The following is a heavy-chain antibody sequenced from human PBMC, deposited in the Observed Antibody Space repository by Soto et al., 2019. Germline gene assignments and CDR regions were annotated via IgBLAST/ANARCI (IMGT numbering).Heavy chain of an antibody. CDR1: GGSISSSNW. V-gene: IGHV4-4*02. J-gene: IGHJ2*01. D-gene: IGHD6-19*01. Sequence: QVQLQESGPGLVKPSGTLSLTCAVSGGSISSSNWWSWVRQPPGKGLEWIGEIYHSGSTKYNPSLKSRVTISVDKSKNQFSLKLSSVPAADTAVYYCARWSYSSGWGWYFDLWGRGTLVTVSS. CDR2: IYHSGST. CDR3: ARWSYSSGWGWYFDL.